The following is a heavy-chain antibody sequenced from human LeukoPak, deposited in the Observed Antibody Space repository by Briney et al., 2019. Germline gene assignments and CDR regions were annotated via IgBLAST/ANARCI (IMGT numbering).Heavy chain of an antibody. D-gene: IGHD2-15*01. CDR2: IYYSGST. V-gene: IGHV4-59*01. CDR3: ARVNADRYCSGGSCYIDY. J-gene: IGHJ4*02. Sequence: PSETLSLTCTVSGGSISDYYWSWIRQPPGKGLEWIGYIYYSGSTNYNPSLKSRVTISVDTSKNQFSLKLSSVTAADRAVYYCARVNADRYCSGGSCYIDYWGQGTLVTVSS. CDR1: GGSISDYY.